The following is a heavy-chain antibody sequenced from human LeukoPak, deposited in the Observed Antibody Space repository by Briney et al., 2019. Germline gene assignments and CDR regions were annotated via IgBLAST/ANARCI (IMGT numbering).Heavy chain of an antibody. Sequence: SETLSPTCTVAGGSISSYYWSWIRQPPGKGLEWIGYIYYSGSTNYNPSLKSRVTISVDTSKNQFSLKLSSVTAADTAVYYCAREGTDGSGIPDAFDITGQGTMVTVSS. D-gene: IGHD3-10*01. CDR2: IYYSGST. CDR3: AREGTDGSGIPDAFDI. V-gene: IGHV4-59*01. J-gene: IGHJ3*02. CDR1: GGSISSYY.